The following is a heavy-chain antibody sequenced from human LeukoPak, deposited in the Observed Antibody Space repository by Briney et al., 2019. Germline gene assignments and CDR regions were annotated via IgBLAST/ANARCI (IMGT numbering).Heavy chain of an antibody. CDR3: GMSGDRVPLQDDVFDV. V-gene: IGHV5-51*01. CDR2: IYPGDSSP. D-gene: IGHD1-26*01. CDR1: GYRFTSYC. Sequence: PGESLKIPCKVSGYRFTSYCIGWVRQMPGKGLEWMGIIYPGDSSPTYSPSFQGQVTISVDKSINTAYLQWSSLQASDTAMYYCGMSGDRVPLQDDVFDVWGQGTMVTVST. J-gene: IGHJ3*01.